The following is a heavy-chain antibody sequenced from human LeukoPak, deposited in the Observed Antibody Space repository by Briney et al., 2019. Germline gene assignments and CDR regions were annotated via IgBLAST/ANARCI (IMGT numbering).Heavy chain of an antibody. J-gene: IGHJ4*02. Sequence: GGSLRLSCAVSGFTFSSYAMSWVRQAPGKGLEWVSLISGDGGSTYYADSVKGRFTISRDNSKNSLYLQMNSLRTEDTALYYCAKEKDSSGYYYGVDYWGQGTLVTVSS. V-gene: IGHV3-43*02. CDR1: GFTFSSYA. D-gene: IGHD3-22*01. CDR2: ISGDGGST. CDR3: AKEKDSSGYYYGVDY.